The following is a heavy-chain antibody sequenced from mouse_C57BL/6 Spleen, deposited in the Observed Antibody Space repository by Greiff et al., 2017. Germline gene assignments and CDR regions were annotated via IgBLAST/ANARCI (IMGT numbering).Heavy chain of an antibody. CDR3: ARSGETAQASY. D-gene: IGHD3-2*02. CDR2: IDPSDSYT. V-gene: IGHV1-69*01. J-gene: IGHJ3*01. Sequence: VQLHESGAELVMPGASVKLSCKASGYTFTSYWMHWVKQRPGQGLEWIGEIDPSDSYTNYNQKFKGKSTLTVDKSSSTAYMQLSSLTSEDSAVYYCARSGETAQASYWGQGTLVTVSA. CDR1: GYTFTSYW.